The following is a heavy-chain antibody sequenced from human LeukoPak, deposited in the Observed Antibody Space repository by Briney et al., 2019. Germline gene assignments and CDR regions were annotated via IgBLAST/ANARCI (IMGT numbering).Heavy chain of an antibody. Sequence: PGRSLRLSCRTSGFNFGDYALTWIRQAPGKGLDGVGFIRSRIYGGTTEYVASVKGRFTILRDESKNTAYMQMNSLKIDDTAVYYCARLRDTTMAPADYWGQGTLVTVSS. D-gene: IGHD5-18*01. CDR2: IRSRIYGGTT. V-gene: IGHV3-49*03. CDR3: ARLRDTTMAPADY. J-gene: IGHJ4*02. CDR1: GFNFGDYA.